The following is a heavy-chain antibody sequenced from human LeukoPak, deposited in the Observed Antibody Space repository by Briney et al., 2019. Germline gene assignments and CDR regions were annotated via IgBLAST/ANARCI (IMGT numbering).Heavy chain of an antibody. CDR1: GYSISSGYY. V-gene: IGHV4-38-2*02. J-gene: IGHJ5*02. CDR2: IYHSGST. D-gene: IGHD2-21*02. Sequence: SETLSLTCTVSGYSISSGYYWGWIRQPPGKGLEWIGSIYHSGSTYYNPSLKSRVTISVDTSKNQFSLKLSSVTAADTAVYYCARDRISVTDPPNWFDPWGQGTLVTVSS. CDR3: ARDRISVTDPPNWFDP.